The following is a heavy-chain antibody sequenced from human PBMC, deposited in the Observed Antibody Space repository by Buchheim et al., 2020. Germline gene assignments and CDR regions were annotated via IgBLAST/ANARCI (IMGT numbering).Heavy chain of an antibody. CDR2: INHSGST. V-gene: IGHV4-34*01. CDR3: ARGLSYWFDP. J-gene: IGHJ5*02. Sequence: QVQLQQWGAGLLKPSETLSLTRAVYGGSFSGYYWSWIRQPPGKGLEWIGEINHSGSTNYNPSLKSRVTISVDTSKNQFSLKLSSVTAADTAVYYCARGLSYWFDPWGQGTL. CDR1: GGSFSGYY.